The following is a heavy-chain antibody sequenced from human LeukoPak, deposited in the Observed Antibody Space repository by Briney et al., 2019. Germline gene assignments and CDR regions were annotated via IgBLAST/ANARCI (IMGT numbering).Heavy chain of an antibody. V-gene: IGHV4-34*01. CDR3: AGTTVTTPTAVDY. J-gene: IGHJ4*02. Sequence: SETLSLTCAVYGGSFSGYYWSWIRQPPGKGLEWIGEINHSRSTNYNPSLKSRVTISVDTSKNQFSLKLSSVTAADTAVYYCAGTTVTTPTAVDYWGQGTLVTVSS. D-gene: IGHD4-17*01. CDR2: INHSRST. CDR1: GGSFSGYY.